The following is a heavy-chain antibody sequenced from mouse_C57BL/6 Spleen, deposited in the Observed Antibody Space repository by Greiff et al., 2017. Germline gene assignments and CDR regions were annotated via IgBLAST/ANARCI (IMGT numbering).Heavy chain of an antibody. CDR1: GYAFSSSW. Sequence: QVQLQQSGPELVKPGASVKISCKASGYAFSSSWMNWVKQRPGKGLEWIGRIYPGDGDTNYNGKFKGKATLTADKSSSTAYMQLSSLTSEDSAVDFCARVYDYDVGAMDYWGQGTSVTVSS. CDR3: ARVYDYDVGAMDY. D-gene: IGHD2-4*01. V-gene: IGHV1-82*01. J-gene: IGHJ4*01. CDR2: IYPGDGDT.